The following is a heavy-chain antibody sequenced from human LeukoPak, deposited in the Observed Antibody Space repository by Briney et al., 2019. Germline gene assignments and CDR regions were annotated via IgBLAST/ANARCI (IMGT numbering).Heavy chain of an antibody. Sequence: SETLSHTCTVSGGSINSYYWSWIRQPPGQGLEWIGYLHFSGSTNYNPSLKSRVTISVDTSKNQFSLKLSSVTAADTAVYYCARLVNGDLPDWGQGTLVTVSS. V-gene: IGHV4-59*08. CDR1: GGSINSYY. CDR3: ARLVNGDLPD. CDR2: LHFSGST. J-gene: IGHJ4*02. D-gene: IGHD2-8*01.